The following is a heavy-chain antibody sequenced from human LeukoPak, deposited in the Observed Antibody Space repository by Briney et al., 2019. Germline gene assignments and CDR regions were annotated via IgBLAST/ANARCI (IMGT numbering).Heavy chain of an antibody. CDR2: IYYSGST. CDR3: ASRSWQNDY. CDR1: GGSISSSSYY. D-gene: IGHD6-13*01. V-gene: IGHV4-39*07. J-gene: IGHJ4*02. Sequence: SETLSLTCTVSGGSISSSSYYWGWIRQPPGKGVEWIGSIYYSGSTYYNPSLKSRVTISVDTSKNQFSLKLSSVTAADTAVYYCASRSWQNDYWGQGTLVTVSS.